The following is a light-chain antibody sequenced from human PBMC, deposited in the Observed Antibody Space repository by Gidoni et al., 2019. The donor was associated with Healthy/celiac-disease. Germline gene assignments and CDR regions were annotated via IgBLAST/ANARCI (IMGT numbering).Light chain of an antibody. Sequence: DIQVAPCPSSLSASVGDRVTITCRARQGISNYLAWYNQKPGKVPKLLIYVASTLQSVVPSRFSGSGAGTDFPLTISSLQPEDVATYYCQKYNSAPRTFGQGTKLEIK. CDR3: QKYNSAPRT. CDR2: VAS. CDR1: QGISNY. V-gene: IGKV1-27*01. J-gene: IGKJ2*01.